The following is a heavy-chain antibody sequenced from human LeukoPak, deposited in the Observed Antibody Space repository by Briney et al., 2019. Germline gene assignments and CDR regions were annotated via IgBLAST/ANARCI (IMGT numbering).Heavy chain of an antibody. D-gene: IGHD3-3*01. J-gene: IGHJ3*02. CDR3: ARVRDFFSHLFDI. CDR2: IIPIFGTA. CDR1: GGTFSSYA. Sequence: ASVKVSCKASGGTFSSYAISWVRQAPGQGLEWMGGIIPIFGTANYAQKFQGRVTITADESTSTAYMELSSLRSEDTAVYYCARVRDFFSHLFDIWGQGTMVTVSS. V-gene: IGHV1-69*13.